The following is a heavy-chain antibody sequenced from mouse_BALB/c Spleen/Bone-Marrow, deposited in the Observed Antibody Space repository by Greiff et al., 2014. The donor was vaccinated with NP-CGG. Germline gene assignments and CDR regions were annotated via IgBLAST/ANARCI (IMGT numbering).Heavy chain of an antibody. D-gene: IGHD2-1*01. J-gene: IGHJ4*01. CDR2: IYPGDGDT. V-gene: IGHV1-80*01. Sequence: QVHVKQSGAELVRPGSSVKISCKASGYKFSSYWMNWVKQRPGQGLEWIGQIYPGDGDTNYNGKFKGKATLTADKSSSTAYMQVSSLTSEDSAVYFCARVYYGNLDYWGQGTSVTVSS. CDR1: GYKFSSYW. CDR3: ARVYYGNLDY.